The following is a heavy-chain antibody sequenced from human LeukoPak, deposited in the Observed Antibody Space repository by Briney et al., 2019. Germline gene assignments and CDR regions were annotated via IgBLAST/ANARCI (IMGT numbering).Heavy chain of an antibody. Sequence: ASVKVSCKASGCTFTGYYMHWVRQAPGQGLEWMGWINPNSGGTNYAQKFQGWVTMTRDTSISTAYMELSRLRSDDTAVYYCARVGGYSGYDYGEYYFDYWGQGTLVTVSS. V-gene: IGHV1-2*04. CDR3: ARVGGYSGYDYGEYYFDY. J-gene: IGHJ4*02. CDR2: INPNSGGT. CDR1: GCTFTGYY. D-gene: IGHD5-12*01.